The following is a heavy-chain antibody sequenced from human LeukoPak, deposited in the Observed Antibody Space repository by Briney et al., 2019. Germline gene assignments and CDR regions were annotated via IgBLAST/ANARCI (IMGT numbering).Heavy chain of an antibody. J-gene: IGHJ4*02. V-gene: IGHV4-59*02. D-gene: IGHD1-26*01. Sequence: ASETLSLTCTVSGGAVSSEYWGWLRQPPGKGLEWIGYVHYSGSTSYNPSLKSRVTISIGTSKTQFSLKVSSVTATDTAVYYCARASGSSIDNWGQGTLVTVSS. CDR2: VHYSGST. CDR3: ARASGSSIDN. CDR1: GGAVSSEY.